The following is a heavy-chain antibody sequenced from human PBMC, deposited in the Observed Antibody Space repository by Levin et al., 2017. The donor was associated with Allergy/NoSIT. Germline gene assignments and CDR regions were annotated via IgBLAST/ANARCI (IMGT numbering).Heavy chain of an antibody. CDR1: GYTFTSYG. CDR2: ISAYNGNT. D-gene: IGHD2-2*02. Sequence: GESLKISCKASGYTFTSYGISWVRQAPGQGLEWMGWISAYNGNTNYAQKLQGRVTMTTDTSTSTAYMELRSLRSDDTAVYYCARVGCSSTSCYIGPRHEDYWGQGTLVTVSS. CDR3: ARVGCSSTSCYIGPRHEDY. J-gene: IGHJ4*02. V-gene: IGHV1-18*01.